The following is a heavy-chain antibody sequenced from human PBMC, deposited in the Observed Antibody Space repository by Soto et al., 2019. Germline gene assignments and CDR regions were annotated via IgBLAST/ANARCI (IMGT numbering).Heavy chain of an antibody. D-gene: IGHD2-2*01. CDR1: GFTFSSYD. V-gene: IGHV3-13*01. CDR3: ARADIVVVPPYYYYYMDV. CDR2: IGTAGDT. Sequence: PGGSLRLSCAASGFTFSSYDMHWVRQATGKGLEWVSAIGTAGDTYYPGSVKGRFTISRENAKNSLYLQMNSLRAGDTAVYYCARADIVVVPPYYYYYMDVWGKGTTVTVSS. J-gene: IGHJ6*03.